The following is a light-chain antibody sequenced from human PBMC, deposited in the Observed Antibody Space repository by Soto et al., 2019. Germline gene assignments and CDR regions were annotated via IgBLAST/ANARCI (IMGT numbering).Light chain of an antibody. J-gene: IGKJ1*01. CDR1: QSVSSSY. CDR2: GTS. Sequence: EVVLTQSPGTLSLSPGERATLSCMASQSVSSSYLAWYQQKPGQAPRLLTYGTSSRASGIPDRFSGSGSGTDFTLTISRLEPEDFAVYYCQQYGSSSWTFGQGTKVDIK. V-gene: IGKV3-20*01. CDR3: QQYGSSSWT.